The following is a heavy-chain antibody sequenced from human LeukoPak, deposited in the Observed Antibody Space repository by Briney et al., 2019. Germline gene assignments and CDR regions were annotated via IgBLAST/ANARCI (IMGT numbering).Heavy chain of an antibody. D-gene: IGHD3-22*01. Sequence: SETLSLTCTVSGGSISSSSYYWGWLRQPPGKGLEWIGSIYYSGSTYYNPSLKSRVTISVDTSKNQFSLKLSSVTAADTAVYYCARDGSSDSSGYYDYWGQRTLVTVS. CDR3: ARDGSSDSSGYYDY. V-gene: IGHV4-39*07. CDR1: GGSISSSSYY. J-gene: IGHJ4*02. CDR2: IYYSGST.